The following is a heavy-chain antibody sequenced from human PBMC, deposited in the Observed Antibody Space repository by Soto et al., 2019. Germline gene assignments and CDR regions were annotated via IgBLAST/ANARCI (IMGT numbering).Heavy chain of an antibody. Sequence: EVQLLESGGGLVQPGGSLRLSCAASGFTFNNYAMNWVRQAPGKGLEWVSSISGSGGSAYYADAVKGRFTISRDNSKNTLYLQMNSLRAEDTAVYYWAKGALGSSSWYDFDYWGQGTLVTVSS. CDR1: GFTFNNYA. CDR3: AKGALGSSSWYDFDY. J-gene: IGHJ4*02. D-gene: IGHD6-13*01. CDR2: ISGSGGSA. V-gene: IGHV3-23*01.